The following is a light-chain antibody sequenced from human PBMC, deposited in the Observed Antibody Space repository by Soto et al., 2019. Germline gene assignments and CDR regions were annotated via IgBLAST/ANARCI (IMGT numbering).Light chain of an antibody. V-gene: IGKV3-11*01. CDR2: HSS. Sequence: EIVLTQSPATLSLSPGESATLSCRVSQSVGTSLAWHQQKPGQAPRLLIFHSSERAVAIPAWFSGSGSGTDFTLTISSLEPDDSAVYYCQQRNNWGLTFGPGTTVVVK. J-gene: IGKJ3*01. CDR1: QSVGTS. CDR3: QQRNNWGLT.